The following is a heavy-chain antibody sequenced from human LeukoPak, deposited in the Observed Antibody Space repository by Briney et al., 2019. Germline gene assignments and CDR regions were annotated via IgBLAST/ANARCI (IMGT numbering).Heavy chain of an antibody. J-gene: IGHJ4*02. CDR2: ISYDGSNK. Sequence: GGSLRLSCAASGFTFSNYAIHWVRQAPGKGLEWVAVISYDGSNKYYADSVKGRFTISRDNSKNTLYLQMNSLRAEDTAVYYCAREQDDSSGYYYGYWGQGTLVTVSS. D-gene: IGHD3-22*01. CDR1: GFTFSNYA. V-gene: IGHV3-30*04. CDR3: AREQDDSSGYYYGY.